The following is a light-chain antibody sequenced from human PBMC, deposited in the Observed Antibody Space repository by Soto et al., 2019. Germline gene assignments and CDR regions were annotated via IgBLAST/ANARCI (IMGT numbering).Light chain of an antibody. CDR2: AAS. V-gene: IGKV1-39*01. CDR1: QSITTY. Sequence: DIQMTQSPPSLSASVGDRVTISCRASQSITTYLNWYQQKPGKAPQLLIYAASTLRNGVPSRFSGGGSGTDFTLTISSLQPEDFATYYCQQSFTNLMYTFGQGTKVDIK. J-gene: IGKJ2*01. CDR3: QQSFTNLMYT.